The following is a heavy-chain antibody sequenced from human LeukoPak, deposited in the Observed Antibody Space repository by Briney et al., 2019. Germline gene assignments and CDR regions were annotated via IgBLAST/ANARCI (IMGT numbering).Heavy chain of an antibody. V-gene: IGHV1-8*01. CDR2: MNPNSGNT. J-gene: IGHJ5*02. D-gene: IGHD5-12*01. CDR3: ARDRVATNWFDP. CDR1: GYTFTSYD. Sequence: PAASVKVSCKASGYTFTSYDINWVRQATGQGLEWMGWMNPNSGNTGYAQKFQGRVTMTRNTSISTAYMELRSLRSDDTAVYYCARDRVATNWFDPWGQGTLVTVSS.